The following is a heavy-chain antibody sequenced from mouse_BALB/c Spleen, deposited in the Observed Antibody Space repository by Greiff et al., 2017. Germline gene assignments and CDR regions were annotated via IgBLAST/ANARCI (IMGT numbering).Heavy chain of an antibody. D-gene: IGHD2-12*01. CDR1: GFSLTSYG. Sequence: VKLQQSGPGLVQPSQSLSITCTVSGFSLTSYGVHWVRQSPGKGLEWLGVIWSGGSTDYNAAFISRLSISKDNSKSQVFFKMNSLQANDTAIYYCARGSYQGYFDYWGQGTTLTVSS. J-gene: IGHJ2*01. V-gene: IGHV2-2*02. CDR3: ARGSYQGYFDY. CDR2: IWSGGST.